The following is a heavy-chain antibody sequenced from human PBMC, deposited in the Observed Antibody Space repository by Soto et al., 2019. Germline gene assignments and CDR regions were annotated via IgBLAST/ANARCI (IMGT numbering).Heavy chain of an antibody. V-gene: IGHV3-7*03. Sequence: GGSLGLSFAASGSTFSKYWLSWVRQVPGKGLAWVANIKQDGSEKYYVDSVKGGFTISSDNDKNSLYLQVKGLRAEDTAGYYCAQDPHLPDIWGQGTMVTVSS. CDR3: AQDPHLPDI. CDR1: GSTFSKYW. J-gene: IGHJ3*02. CDR2: IKQDGSEK.